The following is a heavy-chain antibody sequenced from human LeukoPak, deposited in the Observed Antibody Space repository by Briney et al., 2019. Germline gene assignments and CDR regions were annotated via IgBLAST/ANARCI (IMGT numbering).Heavy chain of an antibody. CDR2: IYYSGST. D-gene: IGHD3-10*01. J-gene: IGHJ4*02. V-gene: IGHV4-39*01. Sequence: SETLSLTCTVSGGSISSSSYYWGWIRQPPGKGLEWIVSIYYSGSTYYNPSLKSRVTISVDTSKNQFSLKLSSVTAADTAVYYCARQSQGITMVRGVIYYWGQGTLVTVSS. CDR3: ARQSQGITMVRGVIYY. CDR1: GGSISSSSYY.